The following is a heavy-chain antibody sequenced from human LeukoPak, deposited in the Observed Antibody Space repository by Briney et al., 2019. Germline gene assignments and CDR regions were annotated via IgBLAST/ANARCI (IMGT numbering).Heavy chain of an antibody. CDR3: ARGDEIYCSGGACSSPTPRTNDY. J-gene: IGHJ4*02. Sequence: GGSLRLSCAASGFTFSDYYMTWIRQAPGEGLEWVSYISSGSTTIYYADSVKGRFTVSRDNAKNLVFLQMNSLRVEDTAVYYCARGDEIYCSGGACSSPTPRTNDYWGQGTLVTVSS. V-gene: IGHV3-11*01. CDR1: GFTFSDYY. D-gene: IGHD2-15*01. CDR2: ISSGSTTI.